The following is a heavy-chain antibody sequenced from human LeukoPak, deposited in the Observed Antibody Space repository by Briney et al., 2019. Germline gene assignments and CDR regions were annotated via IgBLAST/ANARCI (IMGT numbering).Heavy chain of an antibody. CDR2: IRYDGSNK. CDR3: ARDLMGHSVYDRGDY. D-gene: IGHD5/OR15-5a*01. CDR1: GFTFSSYG. V-gene: IGHV3-30*02. J-gene: IGHJ4*02. Sequence: GGSLRLSCAASGFTFSSYGMHWVRQAPGKGLEWVAFIRYDGSNKYYADPVKGRFTIYRDNSKNSLFLQMDSLRVGDTATYYCARDLMGHSVYDRGDYWGRGTLVTVSS.